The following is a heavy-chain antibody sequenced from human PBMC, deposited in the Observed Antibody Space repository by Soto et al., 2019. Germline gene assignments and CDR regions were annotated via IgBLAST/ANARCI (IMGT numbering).Heavy chain of an antibody. CDR1: GGSISSYC. V-gene: IGHV4-59*01. D-gene: IGHD2-21*02. CDR2: MYNTGST. CDR3: ARDLWGYCGADCYPLDV. Sequence: SQTLSLSCTVSGGSISSYCWSWIRQTPGKGLEWIGYMYNTGSTIYNPSLKSRVTISVDTSKNQFSLKLNSVTAADTAVYYCARDLWGYCGADCYPLDVWGQGPTVNVS. J-gene: IGHJ6*02.